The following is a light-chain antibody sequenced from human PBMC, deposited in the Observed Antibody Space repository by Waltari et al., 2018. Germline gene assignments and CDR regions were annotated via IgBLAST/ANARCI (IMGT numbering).Light chain of an antibody. Sequence: EIVMTQFPATLSVSPGERATLSCRASENINSNVAWYQQKPGQAPRLLIYRASTRASGVPARFSGSGSGTDFSLTISSLQSEDVAVYYCHQYYTTPRTFGQGTKVEIK. J-gene: IGKJ1*01. CDR2: RAS. V-gene: IGKV3-15*01. CDR3: HQYYTTPRT. CDR1: ENINSN.